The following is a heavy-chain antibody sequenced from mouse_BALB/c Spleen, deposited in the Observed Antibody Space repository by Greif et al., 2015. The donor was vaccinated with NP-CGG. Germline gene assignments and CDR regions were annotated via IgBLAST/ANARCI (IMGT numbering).Heavy chain of an antibody. J-gene: IGHJ2*01. Sequence: VQLQQPGAELVKPGASVKLSCKASGYTFTSYWMHWVKQRPGQGLEWIGEINPSNGRTNYNEKFKSKATLTVDKSSSTAYMQLSSLTSEDSAVYYCARSITTVVASDYWGQGTTLTVSS. V-gene: IGHV1S81*02. CDR2: INPSNGRT. D-gene: IGHD1-1*01. CDR1: GYTFTSYW. CDR3: ARSITTVVASDY.